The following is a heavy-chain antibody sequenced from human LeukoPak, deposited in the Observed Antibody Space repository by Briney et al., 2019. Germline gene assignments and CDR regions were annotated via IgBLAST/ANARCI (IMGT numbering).Heavy chain of an antibody. CDR3: VQTTGWPGFDY. V-gene: IGHV4-4*09. CDR1: GVSISRFY. D-gene: IGHD6-19*01. Sequence: SETLSLTCTTSGVSISRFYWSWVRQPPGKGLEWIGNIYNGVPTFFNPSLKSRVTISVDTSKTQFSLQLASVTAADTAVYYCVQTTGWPGFDYWGQGILVTVSS. J-gene: IGHJ4*02. CDR2: IYNGVPT.